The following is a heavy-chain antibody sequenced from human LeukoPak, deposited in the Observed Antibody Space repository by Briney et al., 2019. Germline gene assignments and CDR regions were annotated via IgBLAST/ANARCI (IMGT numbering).Heavy chain of an antibody. CDR3: ARAQDIVVVVAATPLALDAFDI. CDR2: ISSSSSYI. CDR1: GLTFSNYG. V-gene: IGHV3-21*01. D-gene: IGHD2-15*01. J-gene: IGHJ3*02. Sequence: GGSLRLSCVASGLTFSNYGISWVRQAPGKGLEWVSSISSSSSYIYYADSVKGRFTISRDNAKNSLYLQMNSLRAEDTAVYYCARAQDIVVVVAATPLALDAFDIWGQGTMVTVSS.